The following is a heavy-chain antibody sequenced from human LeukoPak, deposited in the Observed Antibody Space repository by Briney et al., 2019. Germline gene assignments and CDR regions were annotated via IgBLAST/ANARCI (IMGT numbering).Heavy chain of an antibody. J-gene: IGHJ6*02. D-gene: IGHD3-10*01. CDR2: IRSKANSYAT. V-gene: IGHV3-73*01. CDR1: GSTFSGSA. Sequence: PGGSLRLSCAASGSTFSGSAMHWVPQASGKGLEWVGRIRSKANSYATAYAASVKGRFTISRDDSKNTAYLQMNSLKTEDTAVYYCTRHAHGSGSYYPSYYYGMDVWGQGTTVTVSS. CDR3: TRHAHGSGSYYPSYYYGMDV.